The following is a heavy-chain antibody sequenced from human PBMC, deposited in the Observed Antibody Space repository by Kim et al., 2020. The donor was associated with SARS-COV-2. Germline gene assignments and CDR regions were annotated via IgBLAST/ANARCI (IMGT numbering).Heavy chain of an antibody. CDR3: AKDQWFGDLGDYYYYYGMDV. CDR2: ISGDGGRT. Sequence: GGSLRLSCAASGFTFDDYAMHWVRQAPGKGLEWVSLISGDGGRTYYADSVKGRFTISRDNSKNSLYLQMNSLRTEDTALYYCAKDQWFGDLGDYYYYYGMDVWGQGTTVTVSS. D-gene: IGHD3-10*01. J-gene: IGHJ6*02. CDR1: GFTFDDYA. V-gene: IGHV3-43*02.